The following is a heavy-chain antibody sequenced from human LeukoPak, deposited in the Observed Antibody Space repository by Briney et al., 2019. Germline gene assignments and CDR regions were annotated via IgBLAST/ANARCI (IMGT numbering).Heavy chain of an antibody. J-gene: IGHJ3*02. D-gene: IGHD3-16*02. V-gene: IGHV4-30-2*01. CDR2: IYHSGST. Sequence: PSETLSLTCAVSGGSISSGGYSWSWIRQPPGKGLEWIGYIYHSGSTYYNPSLKSPVTIPVDRSKNQFSLKLSSVTAADTAVYYCARGGYDYVWGSYHAFDIWGQGTMVTVSS. CDR1: GGSISSGGYS. CDR3: ARGGYDYVWGSYHAFDI.